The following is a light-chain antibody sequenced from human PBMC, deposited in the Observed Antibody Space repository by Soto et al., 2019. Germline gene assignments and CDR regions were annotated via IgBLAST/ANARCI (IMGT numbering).Light chain of an antibody. CDR1: QSISSW. J-gene: IGKJ1*01. Sequence: DIVLTQSPSTLYASLGDRSTLSCMASQSISSWLAWYQQKPGQAPRLLIYNASNLASGVPASFSGSGSGTDFTLTISSLQPDDFATYYCQQYSISSPWTFGQGTKVDIK. CDR2: NAS. V-gene: IGKV1-5*03. CDR3: QQYSISSPWT.